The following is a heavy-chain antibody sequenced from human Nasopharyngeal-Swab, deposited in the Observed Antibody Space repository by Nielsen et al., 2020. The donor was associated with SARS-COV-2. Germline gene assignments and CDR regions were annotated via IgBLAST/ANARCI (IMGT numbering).Heavy chain of an antibody. CDR1: GFTISSFA. J-gene: IGHJ6*02. CDR2: ISGSGDTK. V-gene: IGHV3-23*01. Sequence: GESLKISCAASGFTISSFAMSWVRQAPGKGLEWVSIISGSGDTKDYADSVKDRFTISRDNSKNTLYLQTNSLRVEDTAVYYCAKAPNLRGLDVWGQGTTVTVSS. CDR3: AKAPNLRGLDV.